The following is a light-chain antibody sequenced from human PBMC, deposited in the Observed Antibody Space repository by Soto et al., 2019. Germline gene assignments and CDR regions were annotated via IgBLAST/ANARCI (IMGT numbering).Light chain of an antibody. J-gene: IGKJ1*01. CDR3: QQYGSSGT. CDR1: QSVSNNY. CDR2: GAS. Sequence: EIVLTQSPGTLSRSPGERATLSCRASQSVSNNYLAWYQQKPGQAPRLLIYGASNRATGIPDRVSGSGSGTDFTLTISRLEPEDFAVYYCQQYGSSGTVGQGTKVEIK. V-gene: IGKV3-20*01.